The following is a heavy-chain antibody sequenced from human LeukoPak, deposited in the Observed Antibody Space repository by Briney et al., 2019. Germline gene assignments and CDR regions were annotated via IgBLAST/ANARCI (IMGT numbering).Heavy chain of an antibody. CDR3: ARVNSYGTYPAY. D-gene: IGHD5-18*01. Sequence: SETLSLTCTVSGGSISSSSYYWGWIRQPPGKGLEWIGEINHSGSTNYNPSLKSRVTISVDTSKNQFSLKLSSVTAADTAVYYCARVNSYGTYPAYWGQGTLVTVSS. CDR1: GGSISSSSYY. J-gene: IGHJ4*02. CDR2: INHSGST. V-gene: IGHV4-39*07.